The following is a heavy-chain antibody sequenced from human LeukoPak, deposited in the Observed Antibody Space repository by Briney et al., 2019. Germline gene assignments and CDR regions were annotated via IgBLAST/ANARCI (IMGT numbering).Heavy chain of an antibody. J-gene: IGHJ4*02. CDR2: IIPILGIA. Sequence: ASVKVSCKASGGTFSSYAISRVRQAPGQGLEWMGRIIPILGIANYAQKFQGRVTITADKSTSTAYMELSSLRSEDTAVYYCARMYSSGWYPFDYWGQGTLVTVSS. CDR1: GGTFSSYA. D-gene: IGHD6-19*01. CDR3: ARMYSSGWYPFDY. V-gene: IGHV1-69*04.